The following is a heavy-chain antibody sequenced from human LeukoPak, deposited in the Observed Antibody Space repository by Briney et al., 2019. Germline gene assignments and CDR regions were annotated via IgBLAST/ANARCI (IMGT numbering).Heavy chain of an antibody. CDR1: GGSISSYY. D-gene: IGHD3-10*01. J-gene: IGHJ4*02. CDR3: ARGDYYGSDFDY. CDR2: IYYSGST. V-gene: IGHV4-59*13. Sequence: SETLSLTCTVSGGSISSYYWCWSRHRQGKGLEWIGYIYYSGSTNYNPSLKSRVTISVDTSKNQFSLKLSSVTAADTAVYYCARGDYYGSDFDYWGQGTLVTVSS.